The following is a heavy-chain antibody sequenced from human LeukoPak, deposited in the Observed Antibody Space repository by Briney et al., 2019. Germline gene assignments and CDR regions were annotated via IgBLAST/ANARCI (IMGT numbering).Heavy chain of an antibody. D-gene: IGHD4/OR15-4a*01. CDR1: GGSFSGYY. V-gene: IGHV4-34*01. CDR3: ARQNYGAAPLRY. J-gene: IGHJ4*02. Sequence: SETLSLTCAVYGGSFSGYYWSWIRQPPGKGLEWIGEINHSGRTNYNPSLKSRVTISVDASKNQFSLKLSSVTAADTAVYYCARQNYGAAPLRYWGQGTLVTVSS. CDR2: INHSGRT.